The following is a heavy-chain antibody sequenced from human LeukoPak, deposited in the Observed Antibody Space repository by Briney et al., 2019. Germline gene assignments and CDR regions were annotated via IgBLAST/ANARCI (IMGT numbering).Heavy chain of an antibody. Sequence: GGSLRLSCAASGFTVSSNYMSWVRQAPGKGLEWVSVIYSGGSTYYADSVKGRFTISRDNSKNTLYLQMNSLRAEDTAVYYCARDAEGAYYYGSGSFSSRGYWGQGTLVTVSS. CDR2: IYSGGST. J-gene: IGHJ4*02. CDR3: ARDAEGAYYYGSGSFSSRGY. V-gene: IGHV3-66*01. D-gene: IGHD3-10*01. CDR1: GFTVSSNY.